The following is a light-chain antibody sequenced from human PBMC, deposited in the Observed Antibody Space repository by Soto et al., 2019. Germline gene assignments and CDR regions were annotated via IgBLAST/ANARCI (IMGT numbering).Light chain of an antibody. CDR2: WAS. CDR1: QSVLYSSNNKNY. CDR3: QQYYTSPDT. Sequence: DIVMTQSPDSLAVSLGERATINCKSSQSVLYSSNNKNYLAWYQHKPGQPPKLLIYWASTRESGVPDRFSGSGSVTDFTLTISSLQAEDVAVYYCQQYYTSPDTFGQGTNLEIK. J-gene: IGKJ2*01. V-gene: IGKV4-1*01.